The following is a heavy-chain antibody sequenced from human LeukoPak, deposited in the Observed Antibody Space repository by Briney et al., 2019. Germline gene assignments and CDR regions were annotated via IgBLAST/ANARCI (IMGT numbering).Heavy chain of an antibody. CDR2: ISYDGSNK. CDR1: GFTFSSYA. V-gene: IGHV3-30*18. J-gene: IGHJ4*02. Sequence: GGSLRLSCAASGFTFSSYAMSWVRQAPGKGLEWVAVISYDGSNKYYADSVKGRFTISRDNSKNTLYLQMNSLRAEDTAVYYCAKDQGWSGQWGYFDYWGQGTLVTVSS. CDR3: AKDQGWSGQWGYFDY. D-gene: IGHD3-3*01.